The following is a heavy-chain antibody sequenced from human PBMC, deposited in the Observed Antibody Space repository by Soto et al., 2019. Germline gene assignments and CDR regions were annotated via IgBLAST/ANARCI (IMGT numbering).Heavy chain of an antibody. CDR1: GFTLSSFA. Sequence: EVQLEESGGGLVQPGGSLRLSCAASGFTLSSFALNWVRQATGKGLEWVSYIGATSSSGSNFYYAASVKGRFTISRDSAKNSVFLQMNSLRDEDTAIYYCARGGKVPYYYGMDVWGQGTTVTVSS. V-gene: IGHV3-48*03. J-gene: IGHJ6*02. CDR3: ARGGKVPYYYGMDV. D-gene: IGHD3-16*01. CDR2: IGATSSSGSNF.